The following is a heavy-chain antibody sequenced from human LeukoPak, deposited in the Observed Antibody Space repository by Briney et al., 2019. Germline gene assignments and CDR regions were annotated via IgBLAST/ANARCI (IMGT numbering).Heavy chain of an antibody. Sequence: SETLSLTCTVSGGSISSSSYYWGWIRQPPGKGLEWIGSIYYSGSTYYNPSLKSRATISVDTSKNQFSLKLSSVTAADTAVHYCARHSYYFDYWGQGTLVTVTS. CDR3: ARHSYYFDY. CDR1: GGSISSSSYY. J-gene: IGHJ4*02. CDR2: IYYSGST. V-gene: IGHV4-39*01.